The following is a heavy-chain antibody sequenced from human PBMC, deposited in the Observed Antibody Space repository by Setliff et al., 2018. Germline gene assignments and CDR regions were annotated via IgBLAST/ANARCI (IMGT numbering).Heavy chain of an antibody. CDR2: FDPEDGET. V-gene: IGHV1-24*01. J-gene: IGHJ4*02. CDR3: ATGGTYGSGSSYDY. CDR1: GYTFTGYY. D-gene: IGHD3-10*01. Sequence: ASVKVSCKASGYTFTGYYMHWVRQAPGKGLEWMGGFDPEDGETIYAQKFQGRVTMTEDTSTDTAYMELSSLRSEDTAVYYCATGGTYGSGSSYDYWGQGTLVTVSS.